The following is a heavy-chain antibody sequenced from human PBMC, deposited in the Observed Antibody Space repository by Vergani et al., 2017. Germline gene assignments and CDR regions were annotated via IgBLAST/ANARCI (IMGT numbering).Heavy chain of an antibody. J-gene: IGHJ4*02. CDR2: IIPILGIA. V-gene: IGHV1-69*02. CDR1: GGTFSSYT. D-gene: IGHD3-3*01. Sequence: QVQLVQSGAEVKKPGSSVKVSCKASGGTFSSYTISWVRQAPGQGLEWMGRIIPILGIANYAQKFQGRVTITADKSTSTAYMELSSLRSEDTAVYYCARLVDFWSGYSYYFDYWGQGTLVTVSS. CDR3: ARLVDFWSGYSYYFDY.